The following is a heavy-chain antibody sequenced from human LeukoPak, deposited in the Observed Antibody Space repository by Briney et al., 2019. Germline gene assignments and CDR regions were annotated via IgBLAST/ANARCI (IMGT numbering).Heavy chain of an antibody. CDR2: ISNDGINK. V-gene: IGHV3-30-3*01. Sequence: GGSLRLSCAASGFTLSSYAVHWVRQSPGKGLEWVAVISNDGINKYYVDSVKGRFTISRDNSKNTLSLQMNSLRAEDTAVYYCARNFGGNSGHYYDMDVWGQGTTVTVSS. D-gene: IGHD4-23*01. J-gene: IGHJ6*02. CDR3: ARNFGGNSGHYYDMDV. CDR1: GFTLSSYA.